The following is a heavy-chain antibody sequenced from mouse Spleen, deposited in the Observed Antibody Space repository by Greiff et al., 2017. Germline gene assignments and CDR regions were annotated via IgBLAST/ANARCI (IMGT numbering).Heavy chain of an antibody. D-gene: IGHD1-1*01. J-gene: IGHJ4*01. CDR1: GFTFSSYY. CDR3: ARDYGSSYGGYAMDY. V-gene: IGHV5-6-4*01. Sequence: EVKLVESGGGLVKLGGSLKLSCAASGFTFSSYYMSWVRQTPEKRLEWVATISSGGGSTYYPDSVKGRFTISRDNAKNTLYLQMSSLNSEDTAVYYCARDYGSSYGGYAMDYWGQGTSVTVSS. CDR2: ISSGGGST.